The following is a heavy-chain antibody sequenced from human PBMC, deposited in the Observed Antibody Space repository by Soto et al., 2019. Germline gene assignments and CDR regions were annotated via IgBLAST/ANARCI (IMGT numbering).Heavy chain of an antibody. CDR1: GFTFSSYG. J-gene: IGHJ4*02. CDR3: ARDEISMNSSGWLSY. CDR2: IWYDGSNK. D-gene: IGHD6-19*01. Sequence: GGSLRLSCAASGFTFSSYGMHWVRQAPGKGLEWVAVIWYDGSNKYYADSAKGRFTISRDNSKNTLYLQMNSLRAEDTAVYYCARDEISMNSSGWLSYWGQGTLVTVSS. V-gene: IGHV3-33*01.